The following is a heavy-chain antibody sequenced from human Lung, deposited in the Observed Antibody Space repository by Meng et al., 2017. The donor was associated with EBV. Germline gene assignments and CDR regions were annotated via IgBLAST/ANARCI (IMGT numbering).Heavy chain of an antibody. CDR3: ARGATSVFDL. Sequence: VQLPQPGPGLVKPSQTLSLTCVIPGDSVSSSSAAWTWIRQSPSRGLEWLGRTYYRSKWYNDYAVFVKSRITINPDTSKNQFSLQLNSVTPEDTAVYYCARGATSVFDLWGRGTLVTVSS. CDR1: GDSVSSSSAA. CDR2: TYYRSKWYN. V-gene: IGHV6-1*01. J-gene: IGHJ2*01.